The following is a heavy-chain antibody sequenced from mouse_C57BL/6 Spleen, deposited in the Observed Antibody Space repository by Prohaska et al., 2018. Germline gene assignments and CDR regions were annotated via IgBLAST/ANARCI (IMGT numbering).Heavy chain of an antibody. J-gene: IGHJ1*03. CDR2: ITSAGSAM. CDR1: GFTFSGFW. D-gene: IGHD2-5*01. V-gene: IGHV11-2*01. CDR3: KRYSNYWNSEV. Sequence: EVQLLETGGGLVQPGGSRGLSCEGSGFTFSGFWMSWVRQTPGQTLEWIGDITSAGSAMNYAPSIKDRFTIFRDNDKRSMCMKKGNMGWEDREKECWKRYSNYWNSEVWGTGTTVTVSS.